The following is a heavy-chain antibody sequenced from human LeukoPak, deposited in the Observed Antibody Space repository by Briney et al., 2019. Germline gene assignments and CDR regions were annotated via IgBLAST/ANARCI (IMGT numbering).Heavy chain of an antibody. CDR3: AKVVGPFDY. D-gene: IGHD1-26*01. CDR2: ISGNGGST. V-gene: IGHV3-23*01. Sequence: GGSLRLSCAASGFTFHNYAMSWVRQAPGKGLEWVSSISGNGGSTYYADSLKGRFAISRDNSKNTLYLQMNSLRAEDTAVYSCAKVVGPFDYWGQGTLVTVSS. J-gene: IGHJ4*02. CDR1: GFTFHNYA.